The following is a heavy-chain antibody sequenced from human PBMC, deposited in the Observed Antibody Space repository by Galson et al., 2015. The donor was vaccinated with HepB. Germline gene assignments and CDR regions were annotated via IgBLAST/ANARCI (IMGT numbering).Heavy chain of an antibody. J-gene: IGHJ4*02. V-gene: IGHV3-30*18. Sequence: SLRLSCAASGFTFSSYGMHWVRQAPGKGLEWVAVISYDGSNKYYADSVKGRFTISRDNSKNTLYLQMNSLRAEDTAVYYCAKDKGAMTTVTSYWGQGTLVTVSS. CDR3: AKDKGAMTTVTSY. CDR1: GFTFSSYG. CDR2: ISYDGSNK. D-gene: IGHD4-17*01.